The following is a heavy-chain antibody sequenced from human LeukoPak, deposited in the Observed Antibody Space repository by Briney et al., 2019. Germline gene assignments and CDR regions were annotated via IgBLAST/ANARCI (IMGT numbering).Heavy chain of an antibody. D-gene: IGHD3-22*01. V-gene: IGHV4-38-2*02. Sequence: NPSETLSLTCTVSGYSISSGYYWGWIRQPPGKGLEWIGSIYHSGSTYYNPSLKSRVTISVDTSKNQFSLKLSSVTAADTAVYYCARGFYDRHEWDAFDIWGQGTMVTVSS. CDR1: GYSISSGYY. CDR3: ARGFYDRHEWDAFDI. J-gene: IGHJ3*02. CDR2: IYHSGST.